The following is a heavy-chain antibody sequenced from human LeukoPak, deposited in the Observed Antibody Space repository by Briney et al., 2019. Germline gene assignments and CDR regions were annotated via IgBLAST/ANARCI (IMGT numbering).Heavy chain of an antibody. J-gene: IGHJ4*02. V-gene: IGHV3-33*01. CDR3: TPLGSGVDY. CDR1: GFTFSSYG. CDR2: IWYDGSNK. D-gene: IGHD6-19*01. Sequence: PGGSLRLSCAASGFTFSSYGMHWVRQAPGKGLEWVAVIWYDGSNKYYADSVKGRFTISRDNSKNTLYLQMNSLRAEDTAVYYCTPLGSGVDYWGQGTLVTVSS.